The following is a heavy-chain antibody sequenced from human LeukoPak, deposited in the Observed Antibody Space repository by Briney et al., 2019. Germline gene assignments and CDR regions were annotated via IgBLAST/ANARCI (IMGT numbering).Heavy chain of an antibody. V-gene: IGHV3-30*03. Sequence: PGGSLRLSCAASGFSFSSYGMHWVRQAPGEGLVWVAVISYDGSEKYYADSVKGRFTISRDNSKNTMYLRMNSLRAEDTAVYYCARVRVRTTVTPFDPWGQGTLVTVSS. D-gene: IGHD4-17*01. J-gene: IGHJ5*02. CDR3: ARVRVRTTVTPFDP. CDR2: ISYDGSEK. CDR1: GFSFSSYG.